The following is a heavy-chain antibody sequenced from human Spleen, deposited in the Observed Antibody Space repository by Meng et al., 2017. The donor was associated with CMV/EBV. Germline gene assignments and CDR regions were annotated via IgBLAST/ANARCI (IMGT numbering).Heavy chain of an antibody. CDR2: INSDGSST. J-gene: IGHJ4*02. CDR3: ALMYGDYYDY. Sequence: LSCAASGFTFSRYWMHWVRQAPGKGLVWVSRINSDGSSTSYADSVKGRFTISRDNAKNTLYLQMNSLRAEDTAVYYCALMYGDYYDYWGQGTLVTVSS. CDR1: GFTFSRYW. V-gene: IGHV3-74*01. D-gene: IGHD4-17*01.